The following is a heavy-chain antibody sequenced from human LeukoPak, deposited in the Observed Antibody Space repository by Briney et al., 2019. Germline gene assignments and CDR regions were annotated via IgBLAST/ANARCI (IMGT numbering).Heavy chain of an antibody. CDR3: AKSNGYGLVDI. Sequence: SETLSLTCTVSGGSISSYYWSWIRQPPGKGLEWIGYIDYSGSTNYNPSLKSRVTISLDTSRNQFSLKLNSVTAADTAVYYCAKSNGYGLVDIWGQGTMVTVSS. D-gene: IGHD3-10*01. V-gene: IGHV4-59*12. CDR1: GGSISSYY. CDR2: IDYSGST. J-gene: IGHJ3*02.